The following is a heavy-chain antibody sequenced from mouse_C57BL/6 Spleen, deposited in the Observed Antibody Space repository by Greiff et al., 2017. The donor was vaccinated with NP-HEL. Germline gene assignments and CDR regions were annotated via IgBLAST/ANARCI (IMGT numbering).Heavy chain of an antibody. J-gene: IGHJ4*01. CDR1: GYTFTSYW. V-gene: IGHV1-5*01. D-gene: IGHD2-4*01. Sequence: DVQLQESGTVLARPGASVKMSCKTSGYTFTSYWMHWVKQRPGQGLEWIGAIYPGNSDTSYNQKFKGKAKLTAVTSASTAYMELSSLTNEDSAVYYCTREDYDGGYYYARDYWGQGTSVTVSS. CDR2: IYPGNSDT. CDR3: TREDYDGGYYYARDY.